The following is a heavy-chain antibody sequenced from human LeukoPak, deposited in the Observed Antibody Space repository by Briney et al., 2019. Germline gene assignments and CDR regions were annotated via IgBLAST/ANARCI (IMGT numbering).Heavy chain of an antibody. J-gene: IGHJ4*02. D-gene: IGHD5-24*01. CDR1: GFTFRTYA. CDR3: AKRTMSAFDS. CDR2: ISGSGNGT. Sequence: GGSLRLSCTASGFTFRTYAMNWVRQAPGKGLEWLSGISGSGNGTYYADSVKGRFIISRDNSKNMVYLQMNSLTVEDTATYYCAKRTMSAFDSWGQGTLLTVSS. V-gene: IGHV3-23*01.